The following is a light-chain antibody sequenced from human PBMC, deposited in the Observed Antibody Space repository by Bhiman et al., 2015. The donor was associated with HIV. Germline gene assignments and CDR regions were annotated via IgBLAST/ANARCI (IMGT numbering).Light chain of an antibody. V-gene: IGLV3-1*01. CDR3: QAWVSNTVL. CDR1: KLVDKY. CDR2: QDF. Sequence: SYELTQPPSVSVSPGQTASITCSGDKLVDKYVCWYQQKPGQSPVLVIYQDFKRPSGISERFSGSNSGNTATLTISGTQALDEADYYCQAWVSNTVLFGGGTKLTVL. J-gene: IGLJ2*01.